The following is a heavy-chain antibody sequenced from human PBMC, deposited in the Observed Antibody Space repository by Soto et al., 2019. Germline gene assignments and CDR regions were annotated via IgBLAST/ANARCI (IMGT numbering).Heavy chain of an antibody. Sequence: QVKLVESWGGVVQPGRSLRLSCAASGFTFSSYAMHWVRQAPGKGLEWVAVISYDGSNKYYADSVKGRFTISRDNSKNTLYLQMNSLRAEDTAVYYCARYYSGSPTDYWGQGTLVTVSS. CDR2: ISYDGSNK. CDR1: GFTFSSYA. D-gene: IGHD1-26*01. J-gene: IGHJ4*02. CDR3: ARYYSGSPTDY. V-gene: IGHV3-30-3*01.